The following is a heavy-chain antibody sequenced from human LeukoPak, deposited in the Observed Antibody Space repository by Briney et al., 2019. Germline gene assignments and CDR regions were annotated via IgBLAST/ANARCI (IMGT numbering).Heavy chain of an antibody. D-gene: IGHD5-24*01. CDR1: GGSISSYY. V-gene: IGHV4-59*12. J-gene: IGHJ4*02. Sequence: SETLSLTCTVSGGSISSYYWSWIRQPPGKGVEWIGYIYYSGSTNYNPSLKSRVTISVDTSKNQFSLKLSSVTAADTAVYYCARESQEKYYFDYWGQGTLVTVSS. CDR3: ARESQEKYYFDY. CDR2: IYYSGST.